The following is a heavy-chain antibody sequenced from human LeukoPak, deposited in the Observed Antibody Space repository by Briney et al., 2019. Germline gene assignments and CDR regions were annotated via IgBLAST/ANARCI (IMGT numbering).Heavy chain of an antibody. J-gene: IGHJ6*02. D-gene: IGHD1-26*01. V-gene: IGHV4-31*03. CDR1: GGSISSGGYY. CDR2: IYYSGST. CDR3: ASDAQERATYYYYGMDV. Sequence: SETLSLTCTVSGGSISSGGYYWSWIRQHPGKGLEWIGYIYYSGSTYYNPSLKSRVTISVDTSKNQFSLKLSSVTAADTAVYYCASDAQERATYYYYGMDVWGQGTTVTVSS.